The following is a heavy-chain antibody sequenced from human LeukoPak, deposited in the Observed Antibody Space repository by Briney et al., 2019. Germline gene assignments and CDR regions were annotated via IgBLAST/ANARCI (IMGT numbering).Heavy chain of an antibody. J-gene: IGHJ4*02. D-gene: IGHD2-15*01. V-gene: IGHV1-2*02. Sequence: ASVKVSCEASGYTFTGYYMFWVRQAPVQGIEWMDWINPNTGATKYAQNFQGRVTLTRDTSIRTTFMELSSLRSDDTAFYYCARDERFCNGDNHYPDLGYWGQGTLVTVSS. CDR2: INPNTGAT. CDR1: GYTFTGYY. CDR3: ARDERFCNGDNHYPDLGY.